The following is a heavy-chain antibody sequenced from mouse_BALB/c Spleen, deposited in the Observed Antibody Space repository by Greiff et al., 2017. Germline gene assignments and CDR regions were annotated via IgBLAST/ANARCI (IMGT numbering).Heavy chain of an antibody. CDR3: ARSDGYWFAY. J-gene: IGHJ3*01. CDR2: ISSGSSTI. CDR1: GFTFSSFG. V-gene: IGHV5-17*02. Sequence: EVQRVESGGGLVQPGGSRKLSCAASGFTFSSFGMHWVRQAPEKGLEWVAYISSGSSTIYYADTVKGRFTISRDNPKNTLFLQMTSLRSEDTAMYYCARSDGYWFAYWGQGTLVTVSA. D-gene: IGHD2-3*01.